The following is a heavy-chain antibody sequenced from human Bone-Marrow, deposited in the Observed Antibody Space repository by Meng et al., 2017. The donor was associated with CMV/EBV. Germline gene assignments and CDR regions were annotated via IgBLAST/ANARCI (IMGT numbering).Heavy chain of an antibody. D-gene: IGHD6-25*01. J-gene: IGHJ4*02. CDR3: ALGIAAGIDY. Sequence: SETLSLTCTVSGGSISSYYWSWIRQPPGKGLEWIGEINHSGSTNYNPSLKSRVTISVDTSKNQFSLKLSSVTAADTAVYYCALGIAAGIDYWGQGTLVTVSS. V-gene: IGHV4-34*01. CDR1: GGSISSYY. CDR2: INHSGST.